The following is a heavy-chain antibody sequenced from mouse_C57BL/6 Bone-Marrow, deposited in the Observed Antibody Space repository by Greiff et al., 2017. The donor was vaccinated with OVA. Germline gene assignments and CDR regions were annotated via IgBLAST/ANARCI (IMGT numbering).Heavy chain of an antibody. D-gene: IGHD2-4*01. CDR1: GFSINSDCY. V-gene: IGHV3-3*01. J-gene: IGHJ4*01. CDR3: ARYYEGAMDY. CDR2: TFYSGIT. Sequence: ESGPSLVRPSQTLSLTCTVTGFSINSDCYWIWIRPFPGNQLEYIGYTFYSGITYYNPSLESRTYITRDTSKNQYSLKWSAVTTEDTATYYCARYYEGAMDYWGQGTSVTVSS.